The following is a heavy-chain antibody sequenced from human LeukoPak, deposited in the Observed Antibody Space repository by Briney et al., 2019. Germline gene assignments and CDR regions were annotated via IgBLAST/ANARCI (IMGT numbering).Heavy chain of an antibody. CDR2: ISAYNGNT. CDR3: ARDLGYYGSGSQSYYYYYYGMDV. Sequence: ASVKVSCKASGYTFTSYGISWVRQAPGQGLEWMGWISAYNGNTNYAQKLQGRVTMTTDTSTSTTYMELRSLRSDDTAVYYCARDLGYYGSGSQSYYYYYYGMDVWGQGTTVTVSS. CDR1: GYTFTSYG. V-gene: IGHV1-18*01. D-gene: IGHD3-10*01. J-gene: IGHJ6*02.